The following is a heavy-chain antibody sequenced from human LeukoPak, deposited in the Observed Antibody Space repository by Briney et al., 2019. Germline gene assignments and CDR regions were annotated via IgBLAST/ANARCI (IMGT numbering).Heavy chain of an antibody. CDR2: IWSDGSNQ. CDR3: ATERDSSWTFDS. D-gene: IGHD6-13*01. CDR1: GFIFSXYX. J-gene: IGHJ4*02. Sequence: GGXXRXXCAASGFIFSXYXXHWVXXAPGXXXXXVAMIWSDGSNQYYADSVKGRFTISRDNSKNTLYLQMNSLRAEDTAMYYCATERDSSWTFDSWGQGTLVTVSS. V-gene: IGHV3-33*01.